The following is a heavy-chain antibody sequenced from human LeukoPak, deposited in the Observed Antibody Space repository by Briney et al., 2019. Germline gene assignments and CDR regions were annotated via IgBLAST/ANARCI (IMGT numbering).Heavy chain of an antibody. CDR2: IYSDGRT. CDR1: GFTFSSYA. J-gene: IGHJ4*02. Sequence: GGSLRLSCAASGFTFSSYAMNWVRQAPGKGLEWVSLIYSDGRTYYADSVKGRCTISRDNSKNTLYLQMNSLRAEDTAAYYCARAKPKNMVRGLIMRRESRYYFDYWGQGTLVTVSS. V-gene: IGHV3-53*01. D-gene: IGHD3-10*01. CDR3: ARAKPKNMVRGLIMRRESRYYFDY.